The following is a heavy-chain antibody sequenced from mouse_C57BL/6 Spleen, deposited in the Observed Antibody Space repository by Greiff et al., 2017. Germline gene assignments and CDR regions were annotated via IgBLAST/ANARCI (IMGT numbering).Heavy chain of an antibody. J-gene: IGHJ1*03. CDR1: GFTFSSYA. CDR3: ARERGGSNYGCMFDV. CDR2: ISDGGSYT. Sequence: EVKLQESGGGLVKPGGSLKLSCAASGFTFSSYAMSWVRQTPEKRLEWVATISDGGSYTYYPDNVKGRFTISRDNAKNNLYLQMSHLKSEDTAMYYCARERGGSNYGCMFDVWGTGTTVTVSS. V-gene: IGHV5-4*01. D-gene: IGHD1-1*01.